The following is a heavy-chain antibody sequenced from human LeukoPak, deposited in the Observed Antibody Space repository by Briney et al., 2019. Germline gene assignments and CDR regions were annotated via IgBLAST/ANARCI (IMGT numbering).Heavy chain of an antibody. D-gene: IGHD6-13*01. CDR3: ARESGVAAAGTNEPNFDY. V-gene: IGHV3-30-3*01. CDR2: ISYDGSNK. CDR1: GFTFSIYA. J-gene: IGHJ4*02. Sequence: GGSLRLSCAASGFTFSIYAMHWVRQAPDKGLEWVAVISYDGSNKYYADSVKGRFTISRDNSKNTLYLQMNSLRAEDTAVYYCARESGVAAAGTNEPNFDYWGQGTLVTVSS.